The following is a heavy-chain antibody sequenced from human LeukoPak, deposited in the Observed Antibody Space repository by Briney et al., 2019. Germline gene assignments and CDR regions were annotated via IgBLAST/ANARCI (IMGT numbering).Heavy chain of an antibody. V-gene: IGHV3-73*01. CDR1: GFTFSGSA. D-gene: IGHD6-13*01. CDR2: IRSKANGYTT. CDR3: AKEAYSSSWYGY. Sequence: PGGSLRLSCAASGFTFSGSAMHWVRQASGKGLEWVGRIRSKANGYTTAYGASVKGRFTISRDNSKNTLYLQMNSLRAEDTAVYYCAKEAYSSSWYGYWGQGTLVTVSS. J-gene: IGHJ4*02.